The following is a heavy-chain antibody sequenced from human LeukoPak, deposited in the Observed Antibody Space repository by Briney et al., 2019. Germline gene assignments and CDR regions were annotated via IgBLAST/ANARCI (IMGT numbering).Heavy chain of an antibody. CDR1: GGTFSSYP. CDR3: AGFDYYGSRGYFQH. D-gene: IGHD3-10*01. CDR2: IIPIFGTA. Sequence: SVKVSCKASGGTFSSYPISWVRQAPGQGLEWMGGIIPIFGTANYAQKFQGRVTITADESTSTAYMELSSLRSEDTAVYYCAGFDYYGSRGYFQHWGQGTLVTVSS. J-gene: IGHJ1*01. V-gene: IGHV1-69*13.